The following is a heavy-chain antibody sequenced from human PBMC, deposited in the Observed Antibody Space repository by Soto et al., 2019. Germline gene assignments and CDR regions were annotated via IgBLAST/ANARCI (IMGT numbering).Heavy chain of an antibody. J-gene: IGHJ3*01. CDR3: ATWHEREHAYDV. Sequence: DVQLVESGGGLIQPGESLRLSCAAFGLTISGKKYVDWVRQAPGKGLEWVSGLYDVDGSFYADSVRGRFTTSSDSSKTTVYLQMNDLRPDDTAVYYCATWHEREHAYDVWGQGTTVTGSS. D-gene: IGHD1-1*01. V-gene: IGHV3-53*01. CDR2: LYDVDGS. CDR1: GLTISGKKY.